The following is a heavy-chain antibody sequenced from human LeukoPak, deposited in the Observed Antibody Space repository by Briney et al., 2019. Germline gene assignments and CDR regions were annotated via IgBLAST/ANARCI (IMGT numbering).Heavy chain of an antibody. CDR2: IRSTSSTI. Sequence: GESLKISCAASGFTFSSYAMNWVRQAPGKGLEWISYIRSTSSTIYHADSVKGRFTISRDNAKNSLYLQMNSLRDEDTAVYYCARSYSFDYWGQGTLVTVSS. CDR1: GFTFSSYA. D-gene: IGHD2-21*01. V-gene: IGHV3-48*02. J-gene: IGHJ4*02. CDR3: ARSYSFDY.